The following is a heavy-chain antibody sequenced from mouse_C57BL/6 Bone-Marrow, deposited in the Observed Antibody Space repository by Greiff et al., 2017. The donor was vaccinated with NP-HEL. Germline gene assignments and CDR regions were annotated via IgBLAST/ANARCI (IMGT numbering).Heavy chain of an antibody. CDR3: ALITTVVAHFDY. J-gene: IGHJ2*01. CDR2: IYPGSGNT. D-gene: IGHD1-1*01. V-gene: IGHV1-66*01. Sequence: QVQLQQSGPELVKPGASVKISCKASGYSFTSYYIHWVKQRPGQGLEWIGWIYPGSGNTKYNEKFKGKATLTADTSSSTAYMPLSSLTSEDSAVYYCALITTVVAHFDYWGQGTTLTVSS. CDR1: GYSFTSYY.